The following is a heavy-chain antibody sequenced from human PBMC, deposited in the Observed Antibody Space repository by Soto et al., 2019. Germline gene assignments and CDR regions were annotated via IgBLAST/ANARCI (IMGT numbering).Heavy chain of an antibody. J-gene: IGHJ5*02. D-gene: IGHD6-6*01. V-gene: IGHV3-21*01. CDR1: GFTFSSYS. CDR2: ISSSSSYI. Sequence: GGSLRLSCAASGFTFSSYSMNWVRQAPGKGLEWVSSISSSSSYIYYADSVKGRFTISRDNAKNSLYLQMNSLRAEDTAVYYCAREWKLYSSSSWWFDPWGQGTRVTVSS. CDR3: AREWKLYSSSSWWFDP.